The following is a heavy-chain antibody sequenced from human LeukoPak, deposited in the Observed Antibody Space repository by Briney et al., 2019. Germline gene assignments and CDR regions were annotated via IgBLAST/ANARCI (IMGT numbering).Heavy chain of an antibody. J-gene: IGHJ4*02. CDR3: ARGYCSSTSCYLGSIY. Sequence: ASVKVSCKASGYTFTSYAMHWVRQAPGQRLEWMGWINAGNGNTKYSQKFQGRVTITRDTSASTAYMELSSLRSEDTAVYYCARGYCSSTSCYLGSIYWGQGTLVTVSS. CDR1: GYTFTSYA. V-gene: IGHV1-3*01. D-gene: IGHD2-2*01. CDR2: INAGNGNT.